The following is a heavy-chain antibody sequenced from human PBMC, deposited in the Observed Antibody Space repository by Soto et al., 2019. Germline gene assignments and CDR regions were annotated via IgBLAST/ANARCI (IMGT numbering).Heavy chain of an antibody. CDR3: ARSDGYNFNWLDS. J-gene: IGHJ5*01. D-gene: IGHD2-21*02. Sequence: ASVKVSCKASGYTFATYDMNWVRQAPGQGLEWMGWMNPNSGNTGYAQKFQGRLTMTRDTALSVAHMELSSLRNEDTAVYYCARSDGYNFNWLDSRGQGTLVTVSS. CDR2: MNPNSGNT. CDR1: GYTFATYD. V-gene: IGHV1-8*01.